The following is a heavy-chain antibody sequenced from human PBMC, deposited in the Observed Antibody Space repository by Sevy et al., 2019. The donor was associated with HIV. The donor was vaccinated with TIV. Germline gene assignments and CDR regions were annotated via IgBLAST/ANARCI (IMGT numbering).Heavy chain of an antibody. Sequence: GGSLRLSCAASGFTFNIYAVNWVRQAPGRGLEWVSTISGSGGSTYYADSVKGRFTISRDNSKNTLYLQMNSLIADDTPVYYCAKGSYYYDSSGRGVFDYWGQGTLVTVSS. CDR1: GFTFNIYA. J-gene: IGHJ4*02. V-gene: IGHV3-23*01. CDR3: AKGSYYYDSSGRGVFDY. CDR2: ISGSGGST. D-gene: IGHD3-22*01.